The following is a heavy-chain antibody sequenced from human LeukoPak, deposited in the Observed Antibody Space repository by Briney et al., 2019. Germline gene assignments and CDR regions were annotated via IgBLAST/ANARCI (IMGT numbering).Heavy chain of an antibody. CDR2: LSNDGNNY. V-gene: IGHV3-30-3*01. J-gene: IGHJ4*02. CDR3: ARDRSGFYSVDY. Sequence: TGGSLRLSCAASRFTFSENNVHWVRQAPGKGLEWVALLSNDGNNYAYADSVKGRFTLSGDKSKTTLYLQMNSLRAEDTAVYYCARDRSGFYSVDYWGQGTLVTVSS. D-gene: IGHD5-12*01. CDR1: RFTFSENN.